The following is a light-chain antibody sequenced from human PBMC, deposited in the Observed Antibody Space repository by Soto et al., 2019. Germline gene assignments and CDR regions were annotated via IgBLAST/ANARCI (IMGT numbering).Light chain of an antibody. CDR1: QNVNNK. V-gene: IGKV3-15*01. CDR2: GAS. Sequence: TEIPQSPATLAASPGERATLSCRASQNVNNKLAWYQQKPGQAPRLLIYGASTRAAGFPARFSASASGTDFTLNISSLQSEDFAIYYCQQYDAWPLTFGGGTKVDIK. CDR3: QQYDAWPLT. J-gene: IGKJ4*02.